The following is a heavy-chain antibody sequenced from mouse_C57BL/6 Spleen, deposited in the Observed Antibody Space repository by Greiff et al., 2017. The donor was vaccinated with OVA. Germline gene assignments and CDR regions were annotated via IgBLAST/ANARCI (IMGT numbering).Heavy chain of an antibody. V-gene: IGHV1-19*01. Sequence: EVQLQQSGPVLVKPGASVKMSCKASGYTFTDYYMNWVKQSHGKSLEWIGVIYPYNGGTSYNQKFKGKATLTVDKSSSTAYMELNSLTSEDSAVYYCARKEERLLLDSFDYWGQGTTLTVSS. CDR1: GYTFTDYY. D-gene: IGHD1-1*01. CDR2: IYPYNGGT. J-gene: IGHJ2*01. CDR3: ARKEERLLLDSFDY.